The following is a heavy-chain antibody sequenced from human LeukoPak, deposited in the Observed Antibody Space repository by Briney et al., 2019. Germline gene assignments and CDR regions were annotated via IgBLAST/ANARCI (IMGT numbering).Heavy chain of an antibody. CDR1: GFTLRDYY. Sequence: GGSLRLSCVVSGFTLRDYYMHWVRHAPGKGLVWVSHINNDGSSTDYADSVKGRFTISRDNAKNTLYLQINSLRAEDTAVYYCARGGVPYACDIWGQGTMVTVSS. J-gene: IGHJ3*02. CDR3: ARGGVPYACDI. V-gene: IGHV3-74*01. CDR2: INNDGSST. D-gene: IGHD3-10*01.